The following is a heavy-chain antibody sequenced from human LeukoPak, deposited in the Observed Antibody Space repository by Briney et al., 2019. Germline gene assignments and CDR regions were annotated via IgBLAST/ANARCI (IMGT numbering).Heavy chain of an antibody. J-gene: IGHJ4*02. CDR2: ISYSAERT. Sequence: GGSLRLSCAASGLTFSSYVMNWVRQAPGKGLEWVAGISYSAERTDYAGSVKGRFTISRDNSKNILYLQMNSLRADDTAVYYCASHYGGSDYWGQGTLVTVSS. CDR1: GLTFSSYV. V-gene: IGHV3-23*01. CDR3: ASHYGGSDY. D-gene: IGHD4-23*01.